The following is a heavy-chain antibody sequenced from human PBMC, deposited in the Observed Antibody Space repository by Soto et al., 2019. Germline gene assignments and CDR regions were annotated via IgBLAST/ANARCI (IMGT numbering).Heavy chain of an antibody. V-gene: IGHV3-48*01. CDR3: AGDSGGFCSCTGCYGDYHYYYYIDV. CDR2: ISSTSSTM. D-gene: IGHD2-2*01. Sequence: PGGSLRLSCAASGFTFRTYSMNWVRQAPGKGLEWVSYISSTSSTMYYADSVKGRFPISRDNAKNSLYLQMNSLRGEDTSVYYCAGDSGGFCSCTGCYGDYHYYYYIDVWGKGTTVTVSS. J-gene: IGHJ6*03. CDR1: GFTFRTYS.